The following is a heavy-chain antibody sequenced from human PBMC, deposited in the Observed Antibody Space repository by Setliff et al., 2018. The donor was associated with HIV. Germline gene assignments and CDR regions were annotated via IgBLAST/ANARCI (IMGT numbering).Heavy chain of an antibody. D-gene: IGHD3-3*01. CDR1: GLSMSYNY. J-gene: IGHJ4*02. V-gene: IGHV4-59*01. Sequence: KASETLSLTFTVSGLSMSYNYWTWIRQSPGKGLEWIGYVHYSGSTRYNPSLKIRVTISVDTSKKTFSLKLTSMTATDTAVYYCASEKKAWSVSDSFYEYWGQGVPVTVSS. CDR2: VHYSGST. CDR3: ASEKKAWSVSDSFYEY.